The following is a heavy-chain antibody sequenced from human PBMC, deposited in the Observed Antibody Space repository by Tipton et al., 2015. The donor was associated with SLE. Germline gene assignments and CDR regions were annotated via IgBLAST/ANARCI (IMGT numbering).Heavy chain of an antibody. Sequence: TLSLTCSVSGGSMSYHYWSWIRQPPGKGLEWIGYIYYSGSTNYNPSLKSRVTMSVDMSTNQFFLELSSVTAADTAVYYCARDCSSTSCYPYAFDIWGHGTTVTVSS. V-gene: IGHV4-59*11. D-gene: IGHD2-2*01. CDR3: ARDCSSTSCYPYAFDI. J-gene: IGHJ3*02. CDR2: IYYSGST. CDR1: GGSMSYHY.